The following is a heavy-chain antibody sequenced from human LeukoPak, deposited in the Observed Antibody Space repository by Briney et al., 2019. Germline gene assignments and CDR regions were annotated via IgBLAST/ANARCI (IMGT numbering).Heavy chain of an antibody. CDR3: AKVGWELPDAFDI. D-gene: IGHD1-26*01. CDR1: GFTFSSYA. J-gene: IGHJ3*02. V-gene: IGHV3-23*01. Sequence: PGASLRLSCAASGFTFSSYAMSWVRQAPGKGLEWVSAISGSGGSTYYADSVKGRFTISRDNSKNTLYLQMNSLRAEDTAVYYRAKVGWELPDAFDIWGQGTMVTVSS. CDR2: ISGSGGST.